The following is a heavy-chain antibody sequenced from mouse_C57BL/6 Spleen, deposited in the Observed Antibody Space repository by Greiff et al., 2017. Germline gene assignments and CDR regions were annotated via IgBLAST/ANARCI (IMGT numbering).Heavy chain of an antibody. CDR2: ISYDGSN. CDR1: GYSITSGYY. Sequence: EVQLQESGPGLVKPSQSLSLTCSVTGYSITSGYYWNWLRQFPGNKLEWMGYISYDGSNNYNPSLKNRISITRDTSKNQFFLKLNSVTTEDTATYYCARLNDGYPYYSMDYWGQGTSVTVSS. CDR3: ARLNDGYPYYSMDY. V-gene: IGHV3-6*01. J-gene: IGHJ4*01. D-gene: IGHD2-3*01.